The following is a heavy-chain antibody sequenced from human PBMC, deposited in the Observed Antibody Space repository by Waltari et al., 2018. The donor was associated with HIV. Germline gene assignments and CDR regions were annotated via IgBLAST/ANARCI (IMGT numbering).Heavy chain of an antibody. CDR1: GYTFTSYG. CDR3: ARQRLASVVGNYYYGMDV. J-gene: IGHJ6*02. CDR2: IRYGNGDT. Sequence: QVHLVQSGAEVKKPGASVKVSCKASGYTFTSYGFNWVRQAPGQRPEWMGWIRYGNGDTKYSPKFQGRVTITRDTSANTAYMEMSSLTSEDTAVYFCARQRLASVVGNYYYGMDVWGQGTTVTVSS. V-gene: IGHV1-3*01. D-gene: IGHD2-21*01.